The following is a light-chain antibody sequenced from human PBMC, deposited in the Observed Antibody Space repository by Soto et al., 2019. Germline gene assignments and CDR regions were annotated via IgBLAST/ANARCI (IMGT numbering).Light chain of an antibody. CDR3: CSYRTGSSVI. J-gene: IGLJ2*01. CDR2: EVS. Sequence: QSALTQPASVSGSPGQSITISCTGTSSDVGGYNYVSWYQQHPGKVPKLMIYEVSNRPSGVSNRFSGSKSGNTASLTISGRQADDEADYYCCSYRTGSSVIFGGGTKLTVL. CDR1: SSDVGGYNY. V-gene: IGLV2-14*01.